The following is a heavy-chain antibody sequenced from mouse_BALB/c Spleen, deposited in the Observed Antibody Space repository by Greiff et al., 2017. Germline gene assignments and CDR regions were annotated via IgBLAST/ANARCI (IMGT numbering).Heavy chain of an antibody. D-gene: IGHD1-1*01. J-gene: IGHJ1*01. CDR2: ISNGGGST. V-gene: IGHV5-12-2*01. Sequence: EVHLVESGGGLVQPGGSLKLSCAASGFTFSSYTMSWVRQTPEKRLEWVAYISNGGGSTYYPDTVKGRFTISRDNAKNTLYLQMSSLKSEDTAMYYCARNYYGSSYGYFDVWGAGTTVTVSS. CDR3: ARNYYGSSYGYFDV. CDR1: GFTFSSYT.